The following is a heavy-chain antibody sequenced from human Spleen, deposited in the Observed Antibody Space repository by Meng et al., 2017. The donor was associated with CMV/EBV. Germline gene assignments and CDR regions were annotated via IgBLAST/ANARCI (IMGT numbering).Heavy chain of an antibody. V-gene: IGHV4-34*01. J-gene: IGHJ6*02. CDR3: ARGSYYGSGTYFSYYYGLDI. D-gene: IGHD3-10*01. CDR2: INRSGSA. Sequence: SETLSLTCAVSGRSFSGSYWTWVRQPPGKGLEWIGEINRSGSANYNPSLKSRVTISEDMSKNEFSLTLSSVTAADTAVYYCARGSYYGSGTYFSYYYGLDIWGQGTTVTVSS. CDR1: GRSFSGSY.